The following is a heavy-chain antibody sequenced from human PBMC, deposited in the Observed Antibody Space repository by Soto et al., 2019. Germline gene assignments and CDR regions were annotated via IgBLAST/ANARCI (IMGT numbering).Heavy chain of an antibody. CDR2: FDPEDGET. D-gene: IGHD3-3*01. J-gene: IGHJ4*02. V-gene: IGHV1-24*01. CDR3: ATRHDFWSGYLNGYDY. Sequence: ASVKVSCKVSGYTLTELSMHWVRQAPGKGLEWMGGFDPEDGETIYAQKFQGRVTMTEDTSTDTAYMELSSLRSEDTAVYYCATRHDFWSGYLNGYDYWGQGTLVTVSS. CDR1: GYTLTELS.